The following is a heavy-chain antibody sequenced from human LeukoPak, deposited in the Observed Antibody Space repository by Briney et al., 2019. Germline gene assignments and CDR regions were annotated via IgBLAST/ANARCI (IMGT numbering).Heavy chain of an antibody. V-gene: IGHV4-61*02. J-gene: IGHJ4*02. CDR2: IYINGIT. Sequence: PSETLSLTCTVSGGSISSGSYYWSWIRQPAGKGLEWIGRIYINGITNYNPSLKSRVTMSVDTSKNHFSLNLSSVTAADTAVYYCARSSVGSGSNFDYWGQGTLVTVSS. CDR1: GGSISSGSYY. CDR3: ARSSVGSGSNFDY. D-gene: IGHD3-10*01.